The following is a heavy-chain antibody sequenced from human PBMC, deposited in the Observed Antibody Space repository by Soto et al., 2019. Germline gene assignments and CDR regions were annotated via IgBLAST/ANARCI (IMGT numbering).Heavy chain of an antibody. Sequence: PSETLSLTCTVSGGSISNYYWSWIRQPPGRGLEWIGHIFYSGSTNYNPALKSRVTISVDTSKSQSSLKLSSVTAADTAVYYCAKDSGYNYGYFRWFDPWGQGTLVTVS. CDR1: GGSISNYY. V-gene: IGHV4-59*01. CDR3: AKDSGYNYGYFRWFDP. D-gene: IGHD5-18*01. J-gene: IGHJ5*02. CDR2: IFYSGST.